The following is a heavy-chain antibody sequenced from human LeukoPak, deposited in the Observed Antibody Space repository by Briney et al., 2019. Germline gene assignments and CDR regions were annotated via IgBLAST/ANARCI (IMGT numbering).Heavy chain of an antibody. D-gene: IGHD2-21*02. CDR3: ARDASPYCGGDCYWVDY. J-gene: IGHJ4*02. CDR2: IWYDGSNK. CDR1: GFTFSSYG. Sequence: PGGSLRLSCAASGFTFSSYGMHWVRQAPGKGLEWVAVIWYDGSNKYYADSVKGRFTISRDNSKNTLYLQMNSLRAEDTAVYYCARDASPYCGGDCYWVDYWGQGTLVTVSS. V-gene: IGHV3-33*01.